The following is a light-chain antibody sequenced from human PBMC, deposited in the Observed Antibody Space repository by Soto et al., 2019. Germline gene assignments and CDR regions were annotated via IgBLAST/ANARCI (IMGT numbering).Light chain of an antibody. CDR2: ATF. Sequence: DIQMTQSPSSLSASVGDRVTITCRASQGIRNYLAWFQQKPGRAPKSLIYATFRLQSGVPSRFSGSGSGTDFNLTISSRQPEDFATYYCQQYDIYPRTFGQGTKVEIK. V-gene: IGKV1-16*01. J-gene: IGKJ1*01. CDR1: QGIRNY. CDR3: QQYDIYPRT.